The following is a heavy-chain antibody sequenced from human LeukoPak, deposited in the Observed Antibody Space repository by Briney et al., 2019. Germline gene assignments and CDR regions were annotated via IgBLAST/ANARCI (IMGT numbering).Heavy chain of an antibody. CDR3: AREPQWLDDFDP. CDR1: GGSFSGYY. Sequence: PSETLSLTCAVYGGSFSGYYWSWLRQPPGKGLEWSGEINHSGSTNYNPSLKSRVTISVDTSKNQFSLKLSSVTAADTAVYYCAREPQWLDDFDPWGQGTLVTVSS. J-gene: IGHJ5*02. D-gene: IGHD6-19*01. V-gene: IGHV4-34*01. CDR2: INHSGST.